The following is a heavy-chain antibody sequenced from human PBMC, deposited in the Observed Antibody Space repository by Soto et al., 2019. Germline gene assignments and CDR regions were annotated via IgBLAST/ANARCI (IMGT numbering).Heavy chain of an antibody. D-gene: IGHD1-26*01. V-gene: IGHV4-39*01. CDR1: GGSISSGDYY. J-gene: IGHJ4*02. Sequence: SETLSLTCTVSGGSISSGDYYWGWIRQPPGKGLEWIGSINFSGTTYYNPSLQSRVTISVDTSKNQFSLKLSSVTAADTSVYFCARHERECTSSYCHDYFDYWGQGALVTVSS. CDR2: INFSGTT. CDR3: ARHERECTSSYCHDYFDY.